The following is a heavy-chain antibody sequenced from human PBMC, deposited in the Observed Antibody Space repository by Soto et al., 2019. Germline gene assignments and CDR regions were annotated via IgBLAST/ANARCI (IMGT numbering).Heavy chain of an antibody. J-gene: IGHJ4*02. D-gene: IGHD3-22*01. V-gene: IGHV4-39*01. CDR2: IYYSGST. CDR1: GGSISSSSYY. Sequence: PSETLSLTCTVSGGSISSSSYYWGWIRQPPGKGLEWIGSIYYSGSTYYNPSLKSRVTISVDTSKNQFSLKLSSVTAADTAVYYCARLAYDGNDYDGSGYAIDYWGQGTLVTVSS. CDR3: ARLAYDGNDYDGSGYAIDY.